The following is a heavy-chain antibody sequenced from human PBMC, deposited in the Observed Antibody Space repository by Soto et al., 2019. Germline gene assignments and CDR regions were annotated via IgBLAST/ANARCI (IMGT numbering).Heavy chain of an antibody. CDR1: GGSIITTDYY. CDR2: IHHTGYT. V-gene: IGHV4-39*01. CDR3: XXXDSSSRXTLWFDP. Sequence: QLQLRESGPGLVKSSETLSLTCSVSGGSIITTDYYWGWIRQPPGKALEWIGNIHHTGYTHYNPSFQSRATISVDTXEXXXXXXXXXXXXXXXXXXXXXXXDSSSRXTLWFDPWGQGTLVTVSS. D-gene: IGHD6-13*01. J-gene: IGHJ5*02.